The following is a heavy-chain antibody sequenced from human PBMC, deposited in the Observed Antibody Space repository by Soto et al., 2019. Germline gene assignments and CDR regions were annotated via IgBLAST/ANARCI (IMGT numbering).Heavy chain of an antibody. CDR2: INHSGST. V-gene: IGHV4-34*01. CDR1: GGSFSGYY. D-gene: IGHD6-13*01. CDR3: ARGQQAGNDPSYFDY. J-gene: IGHJ4*02. Sequence: SETLSPSCAVYGGSFSGYYWSWIRQPPGKGLDWIGEINHSGSTNYNPSHKSRVTISVDTSKNQFSLKMSSVAAADTAVYYCARGQQAGNDPSYFDYWGQGTLVTVSS.